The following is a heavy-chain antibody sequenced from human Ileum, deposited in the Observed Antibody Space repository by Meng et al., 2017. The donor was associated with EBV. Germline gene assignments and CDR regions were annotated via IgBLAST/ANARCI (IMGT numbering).Heavy chain of an antibody. D-gene: IGHD2-8*02. CDR1: GGSLSGAY. CDR3: ARRPTGIDY. V-gene: IGHV4-34*12. CDR2: IIHGGSP. J-gene: IGHJ4*02. Sequence: QGQRQQWGAGRLKPSETLSLIWAVNGGSLSGAYWNWIRQPSGKGLEWIGEIIHGGSPSYNPSLKSRVTISIDTSKNQLSLMLSSVTAADTAVYYCARRPTGIDYWGQGPLVTVSS.